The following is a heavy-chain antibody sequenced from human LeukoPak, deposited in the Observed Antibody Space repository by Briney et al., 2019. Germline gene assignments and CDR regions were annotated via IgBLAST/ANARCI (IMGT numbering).Heavy chain of an antibody. D-gene: IGHD5-18*01. J-gene: IGHJ4*02. CDR2: ISSSSSYI. CDR3: AKPTGGYSYGYPLGY. Sequence: GGSLRLSCAASGFTFSSYSMNWVRQAPGKGLEWVSSISSSSSYIYYADSVKGRFTISRDNAKNSLYLQMNSLRAEDTAVYYCAKPTGGYSYGYPLGYWGQGTLVTVSS. V-gene: IGHV3-21*01. CDR1: GFTFSSYS.